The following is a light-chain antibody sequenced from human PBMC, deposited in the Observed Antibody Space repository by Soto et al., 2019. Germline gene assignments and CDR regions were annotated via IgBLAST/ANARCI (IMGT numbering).Light chain of an antibody. Sequence: QSALTQPASVSGSPGQSITIACTGTSGDIGGYNFVSWYQQHPGKAPKLLIYDVGNRPSGVSNRFSGSKSGNTASLTISGLQAEDEAHYYCNSYRTVSTYVFGTGTELTVL. J-gene: IGLJ1*01. V-gene: IGLV2-14*01. CDR2: DVG. CDR1: SGDIGGYNF. CDR3: NSYRTVSTYV.